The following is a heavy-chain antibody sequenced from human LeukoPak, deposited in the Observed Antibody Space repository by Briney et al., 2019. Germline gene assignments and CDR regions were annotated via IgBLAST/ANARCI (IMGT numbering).Heavy chain of an antibody. D-gene: IGHD5-18*01. V-gene: IGHV4-34*01. CDR1: GGSFSGYY. Sequence: SETLSLTCAVYGGSFSGYYWSWIRQPPGKGLEWIGEINHSGSTNYNPSLKSRVTISVDTSKNQFSLKLSSVTAADTAVYYCARGPRGYSYGSPLYGMDVWGQGTTVTVSS. CDR2: INHSGST. CDR3: ARGPRGYSYGSPLYGMDV. J-gene: IGHJ6*02.